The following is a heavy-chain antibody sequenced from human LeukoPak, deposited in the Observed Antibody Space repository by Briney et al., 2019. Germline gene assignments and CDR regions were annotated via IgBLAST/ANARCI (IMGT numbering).Heavy chain of an antibody. D-gene: IGHD6-6*01. Sequence: ASVKVSCKASGYTFTSYDINWVRRATGQGLEWMGWMNPNSGNTGYAQKFQGRVTMTRNTSISTAYMELSSLRSEDTAVYYCARVPSSIAARRSGGYYYYYMDVWGKGTTVTVSS. CDR2: MNPNSGNT. V-gene: IGHV1-8*01. CDR1: GYTFTSYD. CDR3: ARVPSSIAARRSGGYYYYYMDV. J-gene: IGHJ6*03.